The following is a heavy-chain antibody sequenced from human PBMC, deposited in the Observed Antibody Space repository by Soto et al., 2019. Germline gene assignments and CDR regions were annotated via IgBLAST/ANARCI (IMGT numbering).Heavy chain of an antibody. CDR3: ARDREMDYIDY. CDR1: GYTFTGYY. J-gene: IGHJ4*02. D-gene: IGHD2-2*03. Sequence: GASVKVSCKASGYTFTGYYMHWVRQAPGQGLEWMGWIIPDSGGTHYAQKFQGRVTMTRDTSISTAYLELTRLRSDDTAVYYCARDREMDYIDYWGQGTLVTVSS. CDR2: IIPDSGGT. V-gene: IGHV1-2*02.